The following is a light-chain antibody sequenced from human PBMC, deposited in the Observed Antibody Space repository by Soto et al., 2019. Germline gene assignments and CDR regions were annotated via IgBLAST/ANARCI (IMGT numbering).Light chain of an antibody. CDR3: QSYDSSLSGRGV. CDR1: SSNIGAGYD. V-gene: IGLV1-40*01. J-gene: IGLJ1*01. CDR2: GNS. Sequence: QSVRTQPPSVSGAPGQRVTISCTGSSSNIGAGYDVHWYQQLPGTAPKLLIYGNSNRPSGVPDRFSGSKSGTSASLAITGLQAEDEADYYCQSYDSSLSGRGVFGTGTKVTVL.